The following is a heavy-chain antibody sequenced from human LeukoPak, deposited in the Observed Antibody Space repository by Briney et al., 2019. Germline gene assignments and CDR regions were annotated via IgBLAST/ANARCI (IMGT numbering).Heavy chain of an antibody. V-gene: IGHV4-59*08. J-gene: IGHJ4*02. Sequence: PSATLSLTCTVSGGSISSYYWSWIRQPPGKGLEWIGYIYYSGSTNYNPSLKSRVTISVDTSKNQFSLKLSPVTAADTAVYYCVRAALVFDYWGQGTLVTVSS. CDR1: GGSISSYY. CDR3: VRAALVFDY. CDR2: IYYSGST.